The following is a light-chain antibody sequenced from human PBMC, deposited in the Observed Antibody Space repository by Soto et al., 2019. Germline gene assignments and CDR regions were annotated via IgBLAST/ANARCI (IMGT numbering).Light chain of an antibody. Sequence: DIVMTQSPLSLPVTPGEPASISCRSSQXLQHSNGYNYLDWYFQKPGQSPQLLIHLASNRASGVPVRFSGSGSGTDFTLNISSVEAEDVGLYYCMQGVQMPPITFGQGTRLEIK. CDR2: LAS. V-gene: IGKV2-28*01. CDR3: MQGVQMPPIT. CDR1: QXLQHSNGYNY. J-gene: IGKJ5*01.